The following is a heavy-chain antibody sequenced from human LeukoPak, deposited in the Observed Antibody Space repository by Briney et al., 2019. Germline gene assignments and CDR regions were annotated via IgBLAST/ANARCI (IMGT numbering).Heavy chain of an antibody. CDR3: ARKVLDSSGYRFDY. CDR1: GGSISSSSYY. D-gene: IGHD3-22*01. V-gene: IGHV4-39*07. Sequence: SETLSLTCTVSGGSISSSSYYWGWIRQPPGKGLEWIGSIYYSGSTYYNPSLKSRVTISVDTSKNQFSLKLSSVTAADTAVYYCARKVLDSSGYRFDYWGQGTLVTVSS. J-gene: IGHJ4*02. CDR2: IYYSGST.